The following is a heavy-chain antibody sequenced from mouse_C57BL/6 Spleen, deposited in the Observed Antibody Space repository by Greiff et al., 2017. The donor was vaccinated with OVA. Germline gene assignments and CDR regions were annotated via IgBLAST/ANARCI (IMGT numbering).Heavy chain of an antibody. J-gene: IGHJ2*01. CDR1: GYTFTSYW. CDR2: IDPSDSYT. CDR3: ARGEIRPENYFDY. D-gene: IGHD2-12*01. V-gene: IGHV1-59*01. Sequence: QVQLQQPGAELVRPGTSVKLSCKASGYTFTSYWMHWVKQRPGQGLEWIGVIDPSDSYTNYNQKFKGKATLTVDTSSSTAYMQLSSLTSEDSAVYYCARGEIRPENYFDYWGQGTTLTVSS.